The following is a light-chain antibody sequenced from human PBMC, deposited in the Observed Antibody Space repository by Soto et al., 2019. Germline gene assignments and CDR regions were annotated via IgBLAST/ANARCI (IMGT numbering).Light chain of an antibody. Sequence: QSVLTQPPSASGTPGQRVTISCSGSSSNIGSNTVNWYQQLPGTAPKLLICSNNQRPSGVPDRFSGSKSGTSASLAIRGLQSEDEADYYCAAWDDSLNGYVFGTGTKVTVL. J-gene: IGLJ1*01. V-gene: IGLV1-44*01. CDR2: SNN. CDR1: SSNIGSNT. CDR3: AAWDDSLNGYV.